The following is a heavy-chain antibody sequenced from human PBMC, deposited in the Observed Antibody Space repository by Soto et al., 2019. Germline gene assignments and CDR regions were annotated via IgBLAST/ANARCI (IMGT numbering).Heavy chain of an antibody. CDR1: GYSFTSYW. Sequence: GESLKISCKGSGYSFTSYWIGWVRQMPGKGLEWMGIIYPGDSDTRYSPSFQGQVTISADKSISTAYLQWSSLKASDTAMYYCAWGLSGSYYNDGAFDIWGQGTMVTVSS. D-gene: IGHD3-10*01. CDR2: IYPGDSDT. V-gene: IGHV5-51*01. J-gene: IGHJ3*02. CDR3: AWGLSGSYYNDGAFDI.